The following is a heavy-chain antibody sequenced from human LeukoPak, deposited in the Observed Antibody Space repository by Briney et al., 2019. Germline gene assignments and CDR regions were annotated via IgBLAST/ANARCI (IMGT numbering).Heavy chain of an antibody. CDR3: ARDAGIVGATNYYYYMDV. D-gene: IGHD1-26*01. J-gene: IGHJ6*03. V-gene: IGHV1-46*01. Sequence: ASVKVSCKASGYTFTSYGISWVRQAPGQGLEWMGIINPSGGSTSYAQKFQGRVTMTRDMSTSTVYMELSSLRSKDTAVYYCARDAGIVGATNYYYYMDVWGKGTTVTVSS. CDR2: INPSGGST. CDR1: GYTFTSYG.